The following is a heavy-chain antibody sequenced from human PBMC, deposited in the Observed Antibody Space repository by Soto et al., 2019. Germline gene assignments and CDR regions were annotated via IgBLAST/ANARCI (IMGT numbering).Heavy chain of an antibody. CDR1: GYTFTSYG. CDR2: ISAYNGNT. D-gene: IGHD6-19*01. J-gene: IGHJ5*02. V-gene: IGHV1-18*01. Sequence: ASVKVSCKASGYTFTSYGISWVRQAPGQGLEWMGWISAYNGNTNYAQKLQGRVTMTTDTSTSTAYMELRSLRSDDTAVYYCGRALRSPIAVAGTEVAPWGQGTLVTVSS. CDR3: GRALRSPIAVAGTEVAP.